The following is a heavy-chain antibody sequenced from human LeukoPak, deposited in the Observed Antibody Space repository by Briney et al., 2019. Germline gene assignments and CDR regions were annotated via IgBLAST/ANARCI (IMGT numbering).Heavy chain of an antibody. Sequence: ASVKVSCKASGYTFTSYGISWVRQAPGQGLEWMGWISAYNGNTNYAQKLQGRVTMTTDTSTSTAYMELRSLRSDDTAVYYCARAEYAVAFGDAFDIWGQGTMVTVSS. V-gene: IGHV1-18*01. CDR2: ISAYNGNT. CDR1: GYTFTSYG. D-gene: IGHD6-19*01. J-gene: IGHJ3*02. CDR3: ARAEYAVAFGDAFDI.